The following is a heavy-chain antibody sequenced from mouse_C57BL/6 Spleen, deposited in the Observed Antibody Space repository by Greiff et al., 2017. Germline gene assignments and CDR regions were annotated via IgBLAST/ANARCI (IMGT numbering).Heavy chain of an antibody. V-gene: IGHV1-82*01. J-gene: IGHJ3*01. Sequence: VQLQQSGPELVQPGASVKISCKASGYAFSSSWMNWVKQRPGKGLEWIGRIYPGDGDTNYNGKFKGKATLTADKSSSTAYMQLSSRTSEDAAVYFGARHSSGYAVAYWGQGTLVTVAA. CDR1: GYAFSSSW. CDR3: ARHSSGYAVAY. D-gene: IGHD3-2*02. CDR2: IYPGDGDT.